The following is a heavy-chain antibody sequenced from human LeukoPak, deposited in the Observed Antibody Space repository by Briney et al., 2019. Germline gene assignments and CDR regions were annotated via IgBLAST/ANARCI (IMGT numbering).Heavy chain of an antibody. CDR1: GGSISSSSYY. V-gene: IGHV4-39*07. CDR2: INHSGST. Sequence: SETLSLTCTVSGGSISSSSYYWSWIRQPPGKGREWIGEINHSGSTNYNPSLKSRVTISVDTSKNQFSLKLSSVTAADTALYFCARDDTYFYDSSGHGFDFWGQGTLVTVSS. J-gene: IGHJ4*02. CDR3: ARDDTYFYDSSGHGFDF. D-gene: IGHD3-22*01.